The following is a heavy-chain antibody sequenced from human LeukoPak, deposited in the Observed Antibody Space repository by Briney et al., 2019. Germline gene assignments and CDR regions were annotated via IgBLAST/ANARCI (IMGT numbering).Heavy chain of an antibody. CDR1: GYTFTGYY. V-gene: IGHV1-2*02. CDR2: INPNSGGT. J-gene: IGHJ4*02. D-gene: IGHD3-9*01. CDR3: ARVRTAGYYDILSGYRVFDY. Sequence: GASVKVSCKASGYTFTGYYMHWMRQPPGQGLEWMGWINPNSGGTNYAQKFQGRVTMTRDTSISTAYMELSRLRSDDTAVYYCARVRTAGYYDILSGYRVFDYWGQGTMVSVCS.